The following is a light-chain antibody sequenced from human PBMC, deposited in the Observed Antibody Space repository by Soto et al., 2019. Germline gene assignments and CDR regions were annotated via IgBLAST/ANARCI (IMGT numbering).Light chain of an antibody. Sequence: EEGMTHSPATLSVSPGERATLSCRASQSVRSNLAWYQQKPGQPPRLLIYDASTRATGIPSRFSGTVSGTDFTLTISRLEPEDFAVYYCQQYGSSPITFGQGTRLEI. J-gene: IGKJ5*01. V-gene: IGKV3-15*01. CDR1: QSVRSN. CDR3: QQYGSSPIT. CDR2: DAS.